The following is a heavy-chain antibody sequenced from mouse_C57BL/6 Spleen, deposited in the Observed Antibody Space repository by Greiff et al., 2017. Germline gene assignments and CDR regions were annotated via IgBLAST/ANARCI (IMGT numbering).Heavy chain of an antibody. Sequence: ESGPGILQSSQTLSLTCSFSGFSLSTSGMGVSWIRQPSGKCLEWLAHIYWDDVKRYNPSLKSRLTISKDTSRNQVFLKLTSVDTADTATYYCARSLRYGAMDYWGQGTSVTVSS. J-gene: IGHJ4*01. CDR3: ARSLRYGAMDY. V-gene: IGHV8-12*01. CDR2: IYWDDVK. CDR1: GFSLSTSGMG. D-gene: IGHD1-1*01.